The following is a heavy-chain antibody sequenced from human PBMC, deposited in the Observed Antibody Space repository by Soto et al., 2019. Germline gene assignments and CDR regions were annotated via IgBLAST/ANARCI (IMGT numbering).Heavy chain of an antibody. D-gene: IGHD6-13*01. Sequence: GASVKVSCKASGGTFSSYAISWVRQAPGQGLEWMGGIIPIFGTANYAQKFQGRVTITADESTSTAYMELSSLRSEDTAVYYCAREIAAAGINRDYYYYGMDVWGQGTTVTVSS. J-gene: IGHJ6*02. CDR1: GGTFSSYA. CDR3: AREIAAAGINRDYYYYGMDV. V-gene: IGHV1-69*13. CDR2: IIPIFGTA.